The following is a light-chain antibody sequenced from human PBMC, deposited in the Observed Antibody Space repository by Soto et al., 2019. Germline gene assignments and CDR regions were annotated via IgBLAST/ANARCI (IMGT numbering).Light chain of an antibody. CDR1: QGISNY. CDR3: QKYSSVIT. Sequence: DIQMTHSPASLSASVGDRVTITCRASQGISNYLAWYQQKPGKVPKLLIYAASTLQSGVPSRFSGSGSGTDFTLTITSLQPEDVATYYCQKYSSVITFGQGTRLEIK. V-gene: IGKV1-27*01. CDR2: AAS. J-gene: IGKJ5*01.